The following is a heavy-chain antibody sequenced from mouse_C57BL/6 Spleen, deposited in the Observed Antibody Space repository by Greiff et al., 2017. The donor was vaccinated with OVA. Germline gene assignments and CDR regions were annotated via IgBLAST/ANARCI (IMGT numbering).Heavy chain of an antibody. CDR3: ARSISTVVAEGWYFDV. V-gene: IGHV1-72*01. J-gene: IGHJ1*03. Sequence: QVQLQQPGAELVKPGASVKLSCKASGYTFTSYWMHWVKQRPGRGLEWIGRIDPNSGGTKYNEKFKSKATLTVDKPSSTAYMQLSSLKSEDSAVYYCARSISTVVAEGWYFDVWGTGTTVTVSS. CDR2: IDPNSGGT. D-gene: IGHD1-1*01. CDR1: GYTFTSYW.